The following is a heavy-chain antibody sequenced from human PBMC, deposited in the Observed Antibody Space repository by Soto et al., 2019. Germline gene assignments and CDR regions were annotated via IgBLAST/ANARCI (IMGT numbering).Heavy chain of an antibody. CDR3: ARDGRGSITMVRGPTLTEEPAFDI. CDR1: GFTFSSYG. D-gene: IGHD3-10*01. J-gene: IGHJ3*02. Sequence: GGSLRLSCAASGFTFSSYGMHWVRQAPGKGLEWVAVIWYDGSNKYYADSVKGRFTISRDNSKNTLYLQMNSLRAEDTAVYYCARDGRGSITMVRGPTLTEEPAFDIWGQGTMVTVSS. CDR2: IWYDGSNK. V-gene: IGHV3-33*01.